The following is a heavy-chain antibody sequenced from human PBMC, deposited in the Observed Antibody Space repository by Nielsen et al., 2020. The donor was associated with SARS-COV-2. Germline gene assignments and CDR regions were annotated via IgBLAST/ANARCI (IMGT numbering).Heavy chain of an antibody. Sequence: SETLSLTCAVSGGSVSSNDWWTWVRQSPGKGLEWIGEVSHSGSTNYNPSLQSRVTISVDTSKNQFSLKLNSVTAADTAVYYCARDHGYNYAYGHYYYGMDVWGQGTTVTVSS. V-gene: IGHV4-4*02. CDR2: VSHSGST. D-gene: IGHD5-24*01. CDR3: ARDHGYNYAYGHYYYGMDV. J-gene: IGHJ6*02. CDR1: GGSVSSNDW.